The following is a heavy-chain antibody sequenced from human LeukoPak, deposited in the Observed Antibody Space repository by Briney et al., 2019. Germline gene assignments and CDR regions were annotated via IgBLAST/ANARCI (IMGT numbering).Heavy chain of an antibody. CDR1: GFAFSSYA. CDR2: ISSNGGST. D-gene: IGHD3-10*01. V-gene: IGHV3-64*01. Sequence: PGGSLRLSCAASGFAFSSYAMHWVRQAPGKGLEYVSAISSNGGSTYYANSVKGRFTISRDNSKNTLYLQMGSLRAEGMAVYYCARGQRGSGFDYWGQGTLVTVSS. CDR3: ARGQRGSGFDY. J-gene: IGHJ4*02.